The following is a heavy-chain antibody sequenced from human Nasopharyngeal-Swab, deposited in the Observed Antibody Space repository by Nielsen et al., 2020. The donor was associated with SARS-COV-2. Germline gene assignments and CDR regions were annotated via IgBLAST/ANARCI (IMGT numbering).Heavy chain of an antibody. D-gene: IGHD3-9*01. CDR3: SRHSYHYDILTGDPPWYFDY. Sequence: GESLKISCKGSGYSFTSYWIGWVRQMPGKGLEWMGIIYPGDSDTRYSPSFQGQVAISADKSISTAYLQWSSLKASDTAMYYCSRHSYHYDILTGDPPWYFDYWGQGTLVTVSS. V-gene: IGHV5-51*01. J-gene: IGHJ4*02. CDR1: GYSFTSYW. CDR2: IYPGDSDT.